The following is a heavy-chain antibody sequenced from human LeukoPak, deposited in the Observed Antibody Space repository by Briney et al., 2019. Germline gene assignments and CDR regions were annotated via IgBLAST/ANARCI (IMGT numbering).Heavy chain of an antibody. J-gene: IGHJ4*02. V-gene: IGHV1-46*01. CDR3: ARDHGTATTLRHFDY. CDR2: INPSGGST. Sequence: ASVKVSCKASGYTFTSYYMHWVRQAPGQGLEWMGIINPSGGSTSYAQKLQGRVTMTRDTSTSTVYMELSSLRSEDTAVYYCARDHGTATTLRHFDYWGQGTLVTVSS. D-gene: IGHD1-1*01. CDR1: GYTFTSYY.